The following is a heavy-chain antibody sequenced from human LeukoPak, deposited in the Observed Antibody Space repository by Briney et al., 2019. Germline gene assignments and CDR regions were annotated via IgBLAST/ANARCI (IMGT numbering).Heavy chain of an antibody. CDR2: IYHTEST. D-gene: IGHD2-15*01. V-gene: IGHV4-39*01. CDR3: ARQGGYCSSSSCRIWWFDP. CDR1: GVSISGSTYF. J-gene: IGHJ5*02. Sequence: SETLSLTCTVSGVSISGSTYFWAWIRQPPGKGLEWIGSIYHTESTSYNPSLKSRVTISVDTSKHQFSLKLNSVTAADTAVYYCARQGGYCSSSSCRIWWFDPWGQGTLVTVSS.